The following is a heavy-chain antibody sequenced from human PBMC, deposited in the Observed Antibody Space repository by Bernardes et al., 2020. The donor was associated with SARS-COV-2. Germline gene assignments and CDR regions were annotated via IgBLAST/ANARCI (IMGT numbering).Heavy chain of an antibody. CDR2: IWYDGSNK. V-gene: IGHV3-33*08. J-gene: IGHJ6*02. D-gene: IGHD4-17*01. CDR1: GFTFSSYG. CDR3: ARDPYATVVTGAGYGMDV. Sequence: GGSLRLSCAASGFTFSSYGMHWVRQAPGKGLEWVAVIWYDGSNKYYADSVKGRFTISRDNSKNTLYLQMNSLRAEDTAVYYCARDPYATVVTGAGYGMDVWGQGTTVTVSS.